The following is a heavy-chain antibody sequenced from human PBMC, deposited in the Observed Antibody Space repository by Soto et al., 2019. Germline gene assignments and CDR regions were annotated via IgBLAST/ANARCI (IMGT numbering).Heavy chain of an antibody. CDR1: GFTFSSYG. Sequence: QVQLVESGGGVVQPGRSLRLSCAASGFTFSSYGMHWVRQAPGKGLEWVAVIWYDGSNKYYADSVKGRFTISRDNSKNALYPQMTSRRAEDTAVYYCARDGTYYYDSSGYFDYWGQGTLVTVSS. J-gene: IGHJ4*02. CDR3: ARDGTYYYDSSGYFDY. V-gene: IGHV3-33*01. CDR2: IWYDGSNK. D-gene: IGHD3-22*01.